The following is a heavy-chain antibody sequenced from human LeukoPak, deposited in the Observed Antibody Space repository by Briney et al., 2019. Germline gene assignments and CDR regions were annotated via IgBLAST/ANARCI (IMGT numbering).Heavy chain of an antibody. CDR3: ARVSNDFWSGYYWDY. D-gene: IGHD3-3*01. V-gene: IGHV3-9*01. Sequence: PGGSLRLSCAASGFTFDDYAMHWVRQAPGKGLEWVSGISWNSGSIGYADSVKGRFTISGDNAKNSLYLQMNSLRAEDTAVYYCARVSNDFWSGYYWDYWGQGTLVTVSS. CDR1: GFTFDDYA. J-gene: IGHJ4*02. CDR2: ISWNSGSI.